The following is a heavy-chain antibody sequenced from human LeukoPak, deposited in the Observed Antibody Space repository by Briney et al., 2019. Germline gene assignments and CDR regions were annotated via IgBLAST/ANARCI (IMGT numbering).Heavy chain of an antibody. Sequence: PGGSLRLSCAVSASTFIDYGMSSVRPTPGRGLEWVSGINWIGGSTADAHSVRGRFTIYRANAKNSLYLQMNSLRAEAPSFYYCARNFGGGDRSGPFYWGQGTLVTVSS. J-gene: IGHJ4*02. CDR3: ARNFGGGDRSGPFY. V-gene: IGHV3-20*04. CDR2: INWIGGST. D-gene: IGHD3-22*01. CDR1: ASTFIDYG.